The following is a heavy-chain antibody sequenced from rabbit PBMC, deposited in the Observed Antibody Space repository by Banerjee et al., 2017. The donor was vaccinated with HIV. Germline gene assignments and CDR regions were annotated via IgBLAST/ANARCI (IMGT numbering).Heavy chain of an antibody. D-gene: IGHD1-1*01. CDR2: IDPVFGST. J-gene: IGHJ4*01. V-gene: IGHV1S7*01. Sequence: QLVESGGGLVQPGGSLKLSCKASGLDFSSYSMSWVRQAPGKGLEWIGYIDPVFGSTIYASWVNGRFTISSHNAQNTLYLQLNSLTAADTATYFCATSYLSSSGYSFNLWGQGTLVTVS. CDR3: ATSYLSSSGYSFNL. CDR1: GLDFSSYS.